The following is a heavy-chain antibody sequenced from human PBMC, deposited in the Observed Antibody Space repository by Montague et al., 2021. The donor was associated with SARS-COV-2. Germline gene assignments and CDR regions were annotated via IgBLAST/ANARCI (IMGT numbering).Heavy chain of an antibody. Sequence: SLRLSCAASGFTFSNIWMNWVRQAPGKGLEWVANIKPDESEKNYVDSVKGRFSISRDNAKNSLYLQMDNLRAEDTAIYYCAKNGGAHGLDVWGQGTSVSVSS. CDR2: IKPDESEK. CDR3: AKNGGAHGLDV. J-gene: IGHJ6*02. D-gene: IGHD4-23*01. V-gene: IGHV3-7*01. CDR1: GFTFSNIW.